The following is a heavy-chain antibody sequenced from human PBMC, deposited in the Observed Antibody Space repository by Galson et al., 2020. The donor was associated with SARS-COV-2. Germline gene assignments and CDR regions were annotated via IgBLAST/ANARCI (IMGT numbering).Heavy chain of an antibody. Sequence: GESLKISCVVSGFTLTDYGMTWVRQAPGKGLEWISYVSSSGYSTYYADSVKGRFTISRDTAQKTLYLQMDNLRAEDTALYYCAREGKFDYYDSDGIPGWFDPWGQGTLVTVSS. V-gene: IGHV3-48*03. CDR1: GFTLTDYG. D-gene: IGHD3-22*01. J-gene: IGHJ5*02. CDR2: VSSSGYST. CDR3: AREGKFDYYDSDGIPGWFDP.